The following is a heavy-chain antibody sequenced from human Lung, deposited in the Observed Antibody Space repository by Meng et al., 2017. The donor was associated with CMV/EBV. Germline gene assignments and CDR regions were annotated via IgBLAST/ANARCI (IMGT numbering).Heavy chain of an antibody. D-gene: IGHD6-13*01. CDR3: ARDPLSSSSWSPPLSFDP. CDR1: AFTFNNYA. J-gene: IGHJ5*02. CDR2: ISYDGFNK. V-gene: IGHV3-30-3*01. Sequence: GESLKISCAASAFTFNNYAMHWVRQAPGKGLEWVAVISYDGFNKYYADSVNGRFTISRDNSKNTLYLQMNSLRAEDTAVYYCARDPLSSSSWSPPLSFDPWGQGTLVTVSS.